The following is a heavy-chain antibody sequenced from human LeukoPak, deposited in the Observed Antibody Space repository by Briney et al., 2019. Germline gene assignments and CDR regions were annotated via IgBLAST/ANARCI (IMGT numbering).Heavy chain of an antibody. D-gene: IGHD6-6*01. V-gene: IGHV3-33*01. CDR3: ARRGKVAARPTSYYYYYMDV. J-gene: IGHJ6*03. CDR2: IWYDGSNK. CDR1: GFTFSSYG. Sequence: GGSLRLSCAASGFTFSSYGMHWVRQAPGKGLEWVAVIWYDGSNKYYADSVKGRFTISRDNSKSTLYLQMNSLRAEDTAVYYCARRGKVAARPTSYYYYYMDVWGKGTTVTVSS.